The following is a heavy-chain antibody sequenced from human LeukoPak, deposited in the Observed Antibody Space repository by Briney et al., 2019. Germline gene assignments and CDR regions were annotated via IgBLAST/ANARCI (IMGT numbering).Heavy chain of an antibody. CDR2: ISGSGGST. J-gene: IGHJ1*01. CDR1: GFTFSSYA. V-gene: IGHV3-23*01. CDR3: AKRYYYDSSGYSFQH. D-gene: IGHD3-22*01. Sequence: GGSLRLSCAASGFTFSSYAMSWVRQAPGKGLEWVSAISGSGGSTYYADSVKGRFTISRGNSKNTLYLQMNSLRAEDTAVYYCAKRYYYDSSGYSFQHWGQGTLVTVSS.